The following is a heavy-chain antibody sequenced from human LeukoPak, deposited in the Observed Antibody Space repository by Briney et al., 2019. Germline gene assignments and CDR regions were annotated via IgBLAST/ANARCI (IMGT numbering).Heavy chain of an antibody. Sequence: GGSLRLSCAASGLSFSNAWINWVRHPPGAGLEWVGLLKSKTNGGTTHYAAPVEGRFTISRDDSKTLLYLPMNSLKTEDTAVYYCPRELRGAFDIWGQGTLVTVSS. V-gene: IGHV3-15*01. J-gene: IGHJ3*02. CDR3: PRELRGAFDI. CDR1: GLSFSNAW. D-gene: IGHD1-7*01. CDR2: LKSKTNGGTT.